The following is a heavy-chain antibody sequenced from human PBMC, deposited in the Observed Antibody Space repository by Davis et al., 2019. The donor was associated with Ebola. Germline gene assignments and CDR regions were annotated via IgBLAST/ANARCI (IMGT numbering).Heavy chain of an antibody. Sequence: MPSETLSLTCTVSNGSISSYYWSWVRQPPGGGLEWIGYVYSSGTTNYNPSLKSRVTISVDTSNNQFSLNLGSVTAADTAVYYCARHDYDFWSGYYNWFDPWGQGTLVTVSS. CDR2: VYSSGTT. V-gene: IGHV4-59*08. J-gene: IGHJ5*02. CDR1: NGSISSYY. D-gene: IGHD3-3*01. CDR3: ARHDYDFWSGYYNWFDP.